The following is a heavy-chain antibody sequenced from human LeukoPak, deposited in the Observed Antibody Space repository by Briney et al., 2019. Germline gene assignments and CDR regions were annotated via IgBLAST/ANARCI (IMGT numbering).Heavy chain of an antibody. CDR1: GASITTYY. D-gene: IGHD3-22*01. Sequence: SETLSLTCTVSGASITTYYWSWIRQPPGKGLEWVGCIFYSGSTSYNPSLKGRVTISVDTSKNQFSLKLSSVTAADTAVYYCARVNTMIVVATATPHVDYWGQGTLVTVSS. CDR3: ARVNTMIVVATATPHVDY. V-gene: IGHV4-59*12. J-gene: IGHJ4*02. CDR2: IFYSGST.